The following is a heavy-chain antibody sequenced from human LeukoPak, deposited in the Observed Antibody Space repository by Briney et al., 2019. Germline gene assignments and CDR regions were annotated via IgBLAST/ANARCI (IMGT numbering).Heavy chain of an antibody. CDR1: GYTFTVYY. CDR2: INPNSGGT. Sequence: GASVTVSCTASGYTFTVYYMHWVRQAPGQGLEWMGWINPNSGGTNYAQKFQGRVTMTRDTSISTAYMELSRLRSDDTAVYYCARDWTVATITLPMYYFDYWGQGTLVTVSS. D-gene: IGHD5-12*01. V-gene: IGHV1-2*02. CDR3: ARDWTVATITLPMYYFDY. J-gene: IGHJ4*02.